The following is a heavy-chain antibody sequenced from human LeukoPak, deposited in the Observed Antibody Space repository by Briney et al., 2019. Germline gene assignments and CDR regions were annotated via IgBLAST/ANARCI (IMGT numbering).Heavy chain of an antibody. D-gene: IGHD4-17*01. J-gene: IGHJ4*02. CDR2: VFYSGRT. Sequence: SETLSLTCAVSGYSINTGYYWSWIRQPPGKGLEWIGYVFYSGRTDHNPSLKSRLTISVDTSKNQFSLKLSSVTAADTAVYYCARTRGVPYGDYLNDYWGQGTLVTVSS. CDR3: ARTRGVPYGDYLNDY. CDR1: GYSINTGYY. V-gene: IGHV4-61*01.